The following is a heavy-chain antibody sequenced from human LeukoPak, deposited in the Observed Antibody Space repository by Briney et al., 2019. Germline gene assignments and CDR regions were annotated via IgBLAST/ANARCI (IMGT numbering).Heavy chain of an antibody. CDR1: GGSINNYY. D-gene: IGHD3-10*01. V-gene: IGHV4-59*08. J-gene: IGHJ4*02. Sequence: SETLSLTCTVSGGSINNYYWSWIRQPPGKGLEWIGYIYSSGSVYYNPSLNSRVTISVDTSKNQLSLNLSSVTAADTALYYCARHQGGNSGSSFDCWGQGTLVTVSS. CDR3: ARHQGGNSGSSFDC. CDR2: IYSSGSV.